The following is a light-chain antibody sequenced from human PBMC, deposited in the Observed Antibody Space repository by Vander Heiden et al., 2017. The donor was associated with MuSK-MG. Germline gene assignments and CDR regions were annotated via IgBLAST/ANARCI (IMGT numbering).Light chain of an antibody. CDR2: DAS. J-gene: IGKJ3*01. V-gene: IGKV1-33*01. Sequence: DIQMTQSPSSLSASVGDRVTITCQASQDISNYLNWYQQKAGKAPKLLIYDASNLETGVPSTFSASRSGTDFTFTISNLQPEDLATYYCQQDDNLSVTFGHGTKEDI. CDR1: QDISNY. CDR3: QQDDNLSVT.